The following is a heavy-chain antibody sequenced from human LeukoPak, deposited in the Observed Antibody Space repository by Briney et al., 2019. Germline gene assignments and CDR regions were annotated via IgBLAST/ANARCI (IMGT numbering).Heavy chain of an antibody. Sequence: SETLSLTCSASGGSISSDVYYWTWIRQPAGKGLEFLGRIQTGGTTYYNPALKSRVMMSLGTSKNQFFLTLTSMTAADTAMYYCASERNVPVTTGGYYIDHWGQGTRVIVSS. D-gene: IGHD4-17*01. CDR2: IQTGGTT. CDR3: ASERNVPVTTGGYYIDH. J-gene: IGHJ4*02. CDR1: GGSISSDVYY. V-gene: IGHV4-61*02.